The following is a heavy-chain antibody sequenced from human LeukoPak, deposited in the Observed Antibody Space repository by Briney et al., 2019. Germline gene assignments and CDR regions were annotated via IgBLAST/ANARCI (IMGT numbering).Heavy chain of an antibody. CDR3: ASRTGGDIAAAAPFDY. Sequence: SETLSLTCTVSGGSISSYYWSWIRQPAGKGLEWIGRIYTSGSTNYNPSLKSRVTMSVDTSKNQFSLKLSSVTAADTAVYYCASRTGGDIAAAAPFDYWGQGTLVTVSS. D-gene: IGHD6-13*01. CDR1: GGSISSYY. CDR2: IYTSGST. V-gene: IGHV4-4*07. J-gene: IGHJ4*02.